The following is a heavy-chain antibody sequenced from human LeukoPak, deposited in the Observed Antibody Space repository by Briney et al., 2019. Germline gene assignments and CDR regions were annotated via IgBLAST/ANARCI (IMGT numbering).Heavy chain of an antibody. CDR2: VNLQGST. CDR3: AREGGPYRPLDY. V-gene: IGHV4-4*02. CDR1: GGSITNTNY. Sequence: SETLSLTCGVSGGSITNTNYWTWVRQPPGKGLEWIGEVNLQGSTNYNPSLMGRVAIAVDTPENHISLQLTSVTAADTAVYYCAREGGPYRPLDYSGQGTLVTVSS. J-gene: IGHJ4*02.